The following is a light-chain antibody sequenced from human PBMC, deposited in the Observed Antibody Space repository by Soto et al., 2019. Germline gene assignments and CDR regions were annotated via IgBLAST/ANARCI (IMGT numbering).Light chain of an antibody. J-gene: IGLJ3*02. Sequence: QSVLPQPPSASGTPGQRVTISCSGSSSNIGSNTVNWFQQYPGTAPKLLIYSNNKRPSGVPARFSGSKSGTSASLAISGLQSEDEADYYCAAWDDSLNGWVFGGGTKLTVL. CDR3: AAWDDSLNGWV. CDR1: SSNIGSNT. V-gene: IGLV1-44*01. CDR2: SNN.